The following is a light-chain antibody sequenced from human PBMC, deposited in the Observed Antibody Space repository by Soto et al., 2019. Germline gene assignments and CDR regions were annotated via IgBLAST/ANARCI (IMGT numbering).Light chain of an antibody. CDR1: QSVRDSH. J-gene: IGKJ1*01. Sequence: EIVLTQSPGTLSLSPGERATLSCRVSQSVRDSHLAWYQQKPGQAPSRLIYETSSRATGIPDRLRGSESWTEFALTITRLEPEDVAKYFCQQYGSSPGTFGQGTNVEI. CDR3: QQYGSSPGT. CDR2: ETS. V-gene: IGKV3-20*01.